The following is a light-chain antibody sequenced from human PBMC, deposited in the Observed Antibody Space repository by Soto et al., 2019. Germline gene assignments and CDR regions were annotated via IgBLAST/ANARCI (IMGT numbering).Light chain of an antibody. Sequence: DIQMTQSPSSLSASVGDRVTITCRASRSISNYLNWYQQKSGKVPRLLIYAASSLQPGVPSRFSGPGTGTAFTLTITSLQPEDSATYYCQQSYSVPRFGPGTRV. CDR1: RSISNY. J-gene: IGKJ1*01. CDR2: AAS. CDR3: QQSYSVPR. V-gene: IGKV1-39*01.